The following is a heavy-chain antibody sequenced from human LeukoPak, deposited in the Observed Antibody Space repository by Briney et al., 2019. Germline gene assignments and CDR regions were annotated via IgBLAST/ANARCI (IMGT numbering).Heavy chain of an antibody. Sequence: ASVKVSCKASRYTFTGYYMRWVRQAPGQGLEWMGWISPNSGGTNYAQKFQGRVTMTTDTSISTAYMELSRARSDDTAVYYCARYPSITFGETDYWGQGTLVTVSS. D-gene: IGHD3-16*01. J-gene: IGHJ4*02. CDR1: RYTFTGYY. CDR3: ARYPSITFGETDY. V-gene: IGHV1-2*02. CDR2: ISPNSGGT.